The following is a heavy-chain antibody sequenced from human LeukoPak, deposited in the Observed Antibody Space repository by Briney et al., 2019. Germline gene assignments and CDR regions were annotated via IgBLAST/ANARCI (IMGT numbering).Heavy chain of an antibody. CDR1: GGSISSGGYY. V-gene: IGHV4-30-2*01. J-gene: IGHJ3*02. D-gene: IGHD4-17*01. CDR3: ARAFPFDDYGDPDAFDI. CDR2: IYQSGTT. Sequence: PSQTLSLTCAVSGGSISSGGYYCSWIRQPPGKALEWIGNIYQSGTTYYNPSLKSRVTISVDRSKNQFSLKLSSVTAADTAVYYCARAFPFDDYGDPDAFDIWGQGTMVTVSS.